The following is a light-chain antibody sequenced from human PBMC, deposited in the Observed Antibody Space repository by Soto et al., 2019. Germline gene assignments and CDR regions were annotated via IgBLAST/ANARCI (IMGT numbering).Light chain of an antibody. V-gene: IGLV2-14*03. CDR3: SSYTSSSTYV. CDR1: SSDVGGYNY. CDR2: DVS. Sequence: QSVLTQPASVSGSPRQSITISCTGTSSDVGGYNYVSWYQQHPGKVPKLMIYDVSIRPSGVSDRFSGSKSDNTASLTISGLQAEDEADYYCSSYTSSSTYVFGTGTKLTVL. J-gene: IGLJ1*01.